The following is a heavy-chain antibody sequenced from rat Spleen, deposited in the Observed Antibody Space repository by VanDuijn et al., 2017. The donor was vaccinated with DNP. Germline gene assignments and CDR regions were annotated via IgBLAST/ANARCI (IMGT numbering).Heavy chain of an antibody. CDR3: ARGGLQWLLDS. V-gene: IGHV3-1*01. Sequence: EVQLQESGPGLVKPSQSLSLTCSVTGYSITSNYWAWIRKFPGNKMEWMGYISYSGSTSYNPSLKSRISITRDTSKNLFFLQLNSLTTEDTATYYCARGGLQWLLDSWGQGVMVTVSS. CDR1: GYSITSNY. CDR2: ISYSGST. J-gene: IGHJ2*01. D-gene: IGHD1-1*01.